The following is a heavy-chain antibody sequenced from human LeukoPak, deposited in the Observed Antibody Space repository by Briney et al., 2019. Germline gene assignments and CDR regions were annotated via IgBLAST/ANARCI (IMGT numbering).Heavy chain of an antibody. CDR1: GGTFSSYT. CDR3: AGEDSSSDRFDY. V-gene: IGHV1-69*02. D-gene: IGHD6-6*01. CDR2: IIPIPGIA. Sequence: GASVKVSCKASGGTFSSYTISWVRQAPGQGLEWMGRIIPIPGIANYAQKFQGRVTITADKSTSTAYMELSSLRSEDTAVYYCAGEDSSSDRFDYWGQGTLVTVSS. J-gene: IGHJ4*02.